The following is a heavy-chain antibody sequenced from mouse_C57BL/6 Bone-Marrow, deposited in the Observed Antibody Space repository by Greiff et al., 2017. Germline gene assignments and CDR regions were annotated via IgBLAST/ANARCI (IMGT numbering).Heavy chain of an antibody. V-gene: IGHV2-9-1*01. CDR3: ARNNPYYYGSIAY. Sequence: VHLVESGPGLVAPSQSLSITCTVSGFSLTSYSISWVRQPPEQGLEWLGVICTGGGPNYNSALTSRLSISKDNSKRQVFLKMNSLQTDDTARYYCARNNPYYYGSIAYWGQGTLVTVSA. D-gene: IGHD1-1*01. CDR2: ICTGGGP. J-gene: IGHJ3*01. CDR1: GFSLTSYS.